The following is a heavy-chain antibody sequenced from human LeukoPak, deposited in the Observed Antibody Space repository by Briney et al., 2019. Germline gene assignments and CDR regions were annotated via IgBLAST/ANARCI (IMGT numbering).Heavy chain of an antibody. J-gene: IGHJ5*02. Sequence: ASVKVSCKASGYTFTAYYIHWVRQAPGQGLEWIGWVKPNTGGTYYAQKFQDRVTMTRDASISTAYMELNRLRSDDTAVYYCGRDLVSRQEVDQPWGQGTLVTVSS. V-gene: IGHV1-2*02. D-gene: IGHD1-26*01. CDR2: VKPNTGGT. CDR3: GRDLVSRQEVDQP. CDR1: GYTFTAYY.